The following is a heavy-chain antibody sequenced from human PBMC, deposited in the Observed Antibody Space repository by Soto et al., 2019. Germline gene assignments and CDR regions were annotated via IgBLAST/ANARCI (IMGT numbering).Heavy chain of an antibody. CDR2: IIPIFGTA. V-gene: IGHV1-69*13. D-gene: IGHD3-22*01. CDR3: ARHDSSGYFWDYFDY. Sequence: SVKVSCKASGYTFTSYDISWVRQAPGQGLEWMGGIIPIFGTANYAQKFQGRVTITADESTSTAYMELSSLRSEDTAVYYCARHDSSGYFWDYFDYWGQGTLVTVSS. J-gene: IGHJ4*02. CDR1: GYTFTSYD.